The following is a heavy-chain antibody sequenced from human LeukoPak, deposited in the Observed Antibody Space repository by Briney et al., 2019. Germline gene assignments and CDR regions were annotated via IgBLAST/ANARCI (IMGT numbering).Heavy chain of an antibody. D-gene: IGHD5-12*01. CDR1: GGTFSSYA. Sequence: GASVKVSCKASGGTFSSYAISWVRQAPGQGLEWMGRIIPILGIANYAQKFQGRVTITADKSTSTAYMELSSLRSEDTAVYYCARVSYSGYDSYWGQGTPVTVSS. CDR2: IIPILGIA. V-gene: IGHV1-69*04. J-gene: IGHJ4*02. CDR3: ARVSYSGYDSY.